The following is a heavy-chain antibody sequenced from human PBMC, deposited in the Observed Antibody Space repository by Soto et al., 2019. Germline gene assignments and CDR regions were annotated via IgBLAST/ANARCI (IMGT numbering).Heavy chain of an antibody. J-gene: IGHJ5*02. CDR3: SIDTAPSSDYCPYSFDP. V-gene: IGHV1-69*05. Sequence: QVQLVQSGAEVKKPGSSVKVSCKASGGTFSSYAISWVRQAPGQGLEWMGEIIPIFGTANYAQKFQGRVTITSDASTTTDYTELSSLRSEDTAVYCCSIDTAPSSDYCPYSFDPWGQGTLVTVSS. CDR2: IIPIFGTA. CDR1: GGTFSSYA. D-gene: IGHD3-22*01.